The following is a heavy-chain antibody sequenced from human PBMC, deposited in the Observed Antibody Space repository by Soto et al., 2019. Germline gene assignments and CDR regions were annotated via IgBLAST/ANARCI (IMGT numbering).Heavy chain of an antibody. V-gene: IGHV3-23*01. Sequence: EVQLLQSGGGLVQPGGSLRLSCAASGFTFSSYAMSWVRQAPGKGLEWVSTISGTGGSTYYPDSVKGRFTISRDNSTNTVYLQRNSLRAEDAAVYYCAKEMTSGYYLFDYWGQGTLVTVSS. CDR3: AKEMTSGYYLFDY. CDR2: ISGTGGST. CDR1: GFTFSSYA. D-gene: IGHD3-22*01. J-gene: IGHJ4*02.